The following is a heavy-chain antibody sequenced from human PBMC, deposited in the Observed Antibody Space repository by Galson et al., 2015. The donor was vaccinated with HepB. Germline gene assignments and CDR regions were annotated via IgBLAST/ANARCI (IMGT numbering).Heavy chain of an antibody. J-gene: IGHJ3*02. V-gene: IGHV3-23*01. CDR1: GFTFRSYA. Sequence: SLRLSCAASGFTFRSYAMSWVRQAPGKGLEWVSAISFNGDNTYYADSVKGRFIISRDNSKSTLYLQMSSLRADDTAVYYCAKLRSGSYYDAFDIWGPGTMVTVSS. CDR2: ISFNGDNT. D-gene: IGHD1-26*01. CDR3: AKLRSGSYYDAFDI.